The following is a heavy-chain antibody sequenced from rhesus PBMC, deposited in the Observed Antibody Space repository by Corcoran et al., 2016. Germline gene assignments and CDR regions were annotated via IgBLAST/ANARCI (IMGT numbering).Heavy chain of an antibody. Sequence: QVQLQESGPGVVKPSETLSLTCAVSGGSISDSYRWSWIRQPPGKGLEWIGYIYGSSTSTNYNHSLKSRVTISKDTSKNQFSLKLSSVTAADTAVYYCARDHFMVATGIDYWGQGVLVTVSS. CDR3: ARDHFMVATGIDY. V-gene: IGHV4S10*01. J-gene: IGHJ4*01. CDR2: IYGSSTST. D-gene: IGHD4-4*01. CDR1: GGSISDSYR.